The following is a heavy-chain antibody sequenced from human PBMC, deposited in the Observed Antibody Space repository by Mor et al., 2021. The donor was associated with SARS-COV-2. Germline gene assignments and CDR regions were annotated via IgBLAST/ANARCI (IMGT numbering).Heavy chain of an antibody. J-gene: IGHJ4*02. Sequence: IGSIYYSGSTYYNPSLKSRVTISVDTSKNQFSLKLSSVTAADTAVYYCARLSRYCSGGSCYDWGQGTLVTVSS. CDR3: ARLSRYCSGGSCYD. D-gene: IGHD2-15*01. CDR2: IYYSGST. V-gene: IGHV4-39*01.